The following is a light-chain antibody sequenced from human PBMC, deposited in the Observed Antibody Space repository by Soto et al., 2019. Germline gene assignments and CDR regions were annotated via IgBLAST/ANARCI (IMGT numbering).Light chain of an antibody. V-gene: IGKV1-5*03. Sequence: DIQMTQSPSTLSASVGDRVTITCRASQSVNSWLAWYQQKPGKAPKLLLYKASSLESGVPSRFSGSGSGTEFTLTISSLQPVDFGTYYCQQYDPSPLTFGGGTKV. CDR3: QQYDPSPLT. J-gene: IGKJ4*01. CDR1: QSVNSW. CDR2: KAS.